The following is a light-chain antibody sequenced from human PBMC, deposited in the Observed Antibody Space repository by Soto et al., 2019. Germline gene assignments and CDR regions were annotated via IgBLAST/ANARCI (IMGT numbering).Light chain of an antibody. Sequence: EIVMTQSPATLSVSPGERVTRSCRASQSVSSDLAWYQRKPGQAPRLLIYGVSNRATGIPDRFSGSGSGTDFTLTINRLEPEDFAVYYCQQYGSSLFSFGPGTKVDIK. CDR2: GVS. J-gene: IGKJ3*01. CDR3: QQYGSSLFS. CDR1: QSVSSD. V-gene: IGKV3-20*01.